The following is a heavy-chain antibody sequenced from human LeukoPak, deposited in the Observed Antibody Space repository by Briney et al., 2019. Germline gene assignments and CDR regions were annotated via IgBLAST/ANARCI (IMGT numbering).Heavy chain of an antibody. Sequence: GGSLRLSCAASGFIFSSYWMSWVRQAPGKGPEWVANIKYDGREQYYADSMRGRFTISRDNAKNSLYLQMNSLRAEDTAVYYCATRATTVFGGVISRYFDYWGQGTLVTVSS. J-gene: IGHJ4*02. CDR2: IKYDGREQ. CDR3: ATRATTVFGGVISRYFDY. V-gene: IGHV3-7*01. CDR1: GFIFSSYW. D-gene: IGHD3-3*01.